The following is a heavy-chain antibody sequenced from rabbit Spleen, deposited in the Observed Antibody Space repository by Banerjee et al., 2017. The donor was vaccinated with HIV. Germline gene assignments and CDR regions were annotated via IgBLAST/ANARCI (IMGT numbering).Heavy chain of an antibody. J-gene: IGHJ3*01. D-gene: IGHD8-1*01. V-gene: IGHV1S40*01. CDR2: IYGGRSGST. CDR3: ARNGAGSNYAFNF. Sequence: QSLEESGGDLVKPGASLILTCTASGIDFSAYYYMCWVRQAPGKGLEWIACIYGGRSGSTYSASWAKGRFTISKTSSTTVTLQMTSLTAADTATYFCARNGAGSNYAFNFWGQGTLV. CDR1: GIDFSAYYY.